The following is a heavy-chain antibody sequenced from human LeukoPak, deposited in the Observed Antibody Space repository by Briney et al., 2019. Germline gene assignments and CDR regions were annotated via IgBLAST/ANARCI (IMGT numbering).Heavy chain of an antibody. Sequence: PSETLSLTCAVYGGSCSGYYWSWIRQPPGKGLEWIGSGLYTGNTYSNPSLRSRVTISVDTSKNEFSLKMNSVTAADTAVYYCAREHRSSKYFDSWGQGALMIVSS. CDR1: GGSCSGYY. V-gene: IGHV4-34*12. CDR2: GLYTGNT. D-gene: IGHD6-6*01. CDR3: AREHRSSKYFDS. J-gene: IGHJ4*02.